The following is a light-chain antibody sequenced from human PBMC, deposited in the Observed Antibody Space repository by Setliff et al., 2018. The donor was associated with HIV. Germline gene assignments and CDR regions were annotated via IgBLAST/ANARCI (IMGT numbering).Light chain of an antibody. CDR1: SSNIGGNT. CDR3: AAWDDSLNGRYV. V-gene: IGLV1-44*01. CDR2: SNN. J-gene: IGLJ1*01. Sequence: QSALTQPPSASGTPGQRVTISCSGSSSNIGGNTVNWYQHLPGTAPKLLIYSNNKRPSGVPDRFSGSKSGTSASPAISGLRSADEADYYCAAWDDSLNGRYVFGTGTKVTVL.